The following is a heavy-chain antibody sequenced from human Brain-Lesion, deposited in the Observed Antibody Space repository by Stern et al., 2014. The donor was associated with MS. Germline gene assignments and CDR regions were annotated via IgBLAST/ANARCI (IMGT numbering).Heavy chain of an antibody. Sequence: VQLVQSGAEAKKPGASVKVSCKTSGYIFTGYYIHWVRQAPGPGLEWMAWNNPHTGGTTYAQKFQGRVTMSRDTSISTAYVELSSLTSDDTAVYYCARDQRGITIFGVVTDYYYLGMDVWGQGTTVTVSS. V-gene: IGHV1-2*02. J-gene: IGHJ6*02. CDR1: GYIFTGYY. D-gene: IGHD3-3*01. CDR3: ARDQRGITIFGVVTDYYYLGMDV. CDR2: NNPHTGGT.